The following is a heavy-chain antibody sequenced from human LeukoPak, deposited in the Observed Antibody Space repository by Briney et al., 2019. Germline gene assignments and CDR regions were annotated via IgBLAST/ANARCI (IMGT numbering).Heavy chain of an antibody. J-gene: IGHJ4*02. V-gene: IGHV3-7*03. CDR1: GFSFSNYW. CDR2: INQNGGQS. Sequence: GGSLRLSCEASGFSFSNYWMTWVRQAPGKGLEWVADINQNGGQSYYVDSVKGRFTLSRDNAKSSLFLQLNSLRAEDTAVYYCVKNSGWYFLDYLGQGITVIVSS. D-gene: IGHD6-13*01. CDR3: VKNSGWYFLDY.